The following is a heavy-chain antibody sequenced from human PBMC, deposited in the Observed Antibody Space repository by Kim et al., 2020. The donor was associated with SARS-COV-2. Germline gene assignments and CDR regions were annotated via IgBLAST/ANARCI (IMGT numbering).Heavy chain of an antibody. V-gene: IGHV4-39*07. CDR2: IYYSGST. CDR1: GDSISSSTYY. J-gene: IGHJ5*02. D-gene: IGHD3-10*01. Sequence: SETLSLTCTVSGDSISSSTYYWGWIRQPPGKGLEWIGSIYYSGSTYYNPSLKSRVTISVDTSQNQFSLKLSSVTAADTAVYYCASHDYYGSGSYYLFDPWGQGSLVTVSS. CDR3: ASHDYYGSGSYYLFDP.